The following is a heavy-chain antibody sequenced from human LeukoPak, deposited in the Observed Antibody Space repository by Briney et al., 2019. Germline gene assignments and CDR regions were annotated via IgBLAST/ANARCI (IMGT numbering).Heavy chain of an antibody. J-gene: IGHJ3*02. CDR1: GFTFDDYA. CDR3: ARESRIQLWLRENAFDI. Sequence: GRSLRLSCAASGFTFDDYAMHWVRHAPGKGLEWVSGISWNSGSIGYADSVKGRFTISRDNAKNSLYLQMNSLRAEDTAVYYCARESRIQLWLRENAFDIWGQGTMVTVSS. V-gene: IGHV3-9*01. CDR2: ISWNSGSI. D-gene: IGHD5-18*01.